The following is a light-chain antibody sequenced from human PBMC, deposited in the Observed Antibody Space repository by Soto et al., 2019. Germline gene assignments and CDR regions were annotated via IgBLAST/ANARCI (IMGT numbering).Light chain of an antibody. J-gene: IGKJ1*01. CDR2: KAS. V-gene: IGKV1-5*03. CDR1: QTISSW. CDR3: QQYNNLERT. Sequence: DIQMTQSPSTLSGSVGDRVTITCRASQTISSWLAWYQQKPGKAPKLLIYKASTLKSGVPSRFSGSGSGTEFTLTISSLQPDDFATYYCQQYNNLERTFGQGTKVDIK.